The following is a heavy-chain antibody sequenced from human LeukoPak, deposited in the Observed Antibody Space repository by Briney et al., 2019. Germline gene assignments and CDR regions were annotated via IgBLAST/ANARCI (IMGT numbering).Heavy chain of an antibody. J-gene: IGHJ4*02. Sequence: GGSLRLSCAASGFTFSSYSMNWVRQAPGKGLGWVSSISSSSSYIYYADSVKGRFTISRDNAKNSLYLQMNSLRAEDTAVYYCARDRRVYYGSGSYYFDYWGQGTLVTVSS. CDR1: GFTFSSYS. V-gene: IGHV3-21*01. CDR2: ISSSSSYI. CDR3: ARDRRVYYGSGSYYFDY. D-gene: IGHD3-10*01.